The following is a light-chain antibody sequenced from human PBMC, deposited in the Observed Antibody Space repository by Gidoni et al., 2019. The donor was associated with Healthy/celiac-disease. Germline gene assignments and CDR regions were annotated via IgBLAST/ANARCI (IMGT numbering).Light chain of an antibody. CDR2: GAS. J-gene: IGKJ1*01. Sequence: EIVMTQSPATLSVSPGERATLSCRASQSVSSNLAWYQQKPGQAPRLLISGASTRATGIPARFSGSGSGTEFTLTISSLQSEDFAVYYCQQYNNWPGTFGQXTKVEIK. CDR1: QSVSSN. V-gene: IGKV3-15*01. CDR3: QQYNNWPGT.